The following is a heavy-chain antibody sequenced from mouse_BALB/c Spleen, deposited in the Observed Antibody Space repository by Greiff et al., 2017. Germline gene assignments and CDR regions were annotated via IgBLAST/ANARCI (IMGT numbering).Heavy chain of an antibody. J-gene: IGHJ4*01. Sequence: EVKLMESGPELVKPGASVKISCKASGYTFTDYNMHWVKQSHGKSLEWIGYIYPYNGGTGYNQKFKSKATLTVDNSSSTAYMELRSLTSEDSAVYYCAAYRDYAMDYWGQGTSVTVSS. CDR2: IYPYNGGT. CDR3: AAYRDYAMDY. V-gene: IGHV1S29*02. D-gene: IGHD2-14*01. CDR1: GYTFTDYN.